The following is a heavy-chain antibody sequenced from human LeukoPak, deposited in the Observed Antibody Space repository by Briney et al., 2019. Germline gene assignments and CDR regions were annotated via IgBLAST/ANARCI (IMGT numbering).Heavy chain of an antibody. Sequence: GGSLRLSCAASGFTFSDYYMSWIRQAPGKGLEWVSYISSSSSYTNYADSVKGRFTISRDNAKNSLYLQMNSLRAEDTAVYYCAKVLLIMVYAPHDWGQGTLVTVSS. D-gene: IGHD2-8*01. CDR1: GFTFSDYY. V-gene: IGHV3-11*05. CDR2: ISSSSSYT. J-gene: IGHJ4*02. CDR3: AKVLLIMVYAPHD.